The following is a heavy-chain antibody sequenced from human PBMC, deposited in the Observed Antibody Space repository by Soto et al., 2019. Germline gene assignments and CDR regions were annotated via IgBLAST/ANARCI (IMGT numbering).Heavy chain of an antibody. D-gene: IGHD3-16*01. Sequence: KPSETLSLTCTVSGGSVSSGSYYWSWIRQPPGKGLEWIGYIYYSGSTNYNPSLKSRVTISVDTSKNQFSLKLSSVTAADTAVYYCARSRVWGSKPFDYWGQGTLVTVSS. J-gene: IGHJ4*02. CDR2: IYYSGST. V-gene: IGHV4-61*01. CDR3: ARSRVWGSKPFDY. CDR1: GGSVSSGSYY.